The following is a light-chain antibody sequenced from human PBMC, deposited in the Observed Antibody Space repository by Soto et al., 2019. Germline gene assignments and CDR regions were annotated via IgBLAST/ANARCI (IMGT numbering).Light chain of an antibody. CDR3: QQYHNWPTWT. CDR2: GAS. V-gene: IGKV3-15*01. CDR1: QSVSTN. J-gene: IGKJ1*01. Sequence: EVVMTQSPATLSVSPGERVTLSCRASQSVSTNLAWYQQIPGQAPRLLISGASTGATGVPPRFSGSGSGTEFTLTISSLQSVDSAVYYCQQYHNWPTWTFGQGTKVDIK.